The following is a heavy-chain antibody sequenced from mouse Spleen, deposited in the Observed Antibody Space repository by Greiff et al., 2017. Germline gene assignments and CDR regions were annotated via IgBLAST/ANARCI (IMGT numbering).Heavy chain of an antibody. Sequence: VKLMESGAELARPGASVKMSCKASGYTFTSYTMHWVKQRPGQGLEWIGYINPSSGYTKYNQKFKDKATLTADKSSSTAYMQLSSLTSEDSAVYYCARAMITYYFDYWGQGTTLTVSS. V-gene: IGHV1-4*01. CDR1: GYTFTSYT. CDR3: ARAMITYYFDY. CDR2: INPSSGYT. J-gene: IGHJ2*01. D-gene: IGHD2-4*01.